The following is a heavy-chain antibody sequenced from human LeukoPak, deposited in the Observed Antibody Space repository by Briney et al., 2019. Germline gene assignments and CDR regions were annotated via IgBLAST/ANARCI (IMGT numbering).Heavy chain of an antibody. CDR1: GGSISSYY. Sequence: SETLSLTCTVSGGSISSYYWSWLRQPPGKGLEWIGYIYYSGSTNYNPSLKSRVTISVDTSKNQFSLKLSSVTAADTAVYYCARRVITFGGGFDYWGQGTLVTVSS. V-gene: IGHV4-59*08. D-gene: IGHD3-16*01. CDR3: ARRVITFGGGFDY. CDR2: IYYSGST. J-gene: IGHJ4*02.